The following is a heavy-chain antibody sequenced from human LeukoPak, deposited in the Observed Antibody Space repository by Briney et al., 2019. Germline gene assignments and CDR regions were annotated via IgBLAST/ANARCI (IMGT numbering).Heavy chain of an antibody. Sequence: GGSLRLSCAASGFTFSSYAMSWVRQAPGKGLEWVSAISGSGGSTYYADSVKGRFTISRDNSKNTLYLQMNSLRAEDTAVYYCAKAAHPRIIAAARLYYFDYWGQGTLVTVSS. CDR2: ISGSGGST. V-gene: IGHV3-23*01. D-gene: IGHD6-13*01. J-gene: IGHJ4*02. CDR1: GFTFSSYA. CDR3: AKAAHPRIIAAARLYYFDY.